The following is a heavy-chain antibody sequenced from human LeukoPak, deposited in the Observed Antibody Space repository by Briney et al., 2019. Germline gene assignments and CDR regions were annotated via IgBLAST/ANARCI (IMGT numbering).Heavy chain of an antibody. Sequence: SETLSLTCTVSGGSISSGSYYWSWIRQPAGKGLEWIGRIYTSGSTNYNPSLKSRVTISVDTSKNQFSLKLSSVTAADTAVYYCAREGISRNWFDPWGQGTLVTVSS. D-gene: IGHD3-3*02. V-gene: IGHV4-61*02. CDR2: IYTSGST. J-gene: IGHJ5*02. CDR3: AREGISRNWFDP. CDR1: GGSISSGSYY.